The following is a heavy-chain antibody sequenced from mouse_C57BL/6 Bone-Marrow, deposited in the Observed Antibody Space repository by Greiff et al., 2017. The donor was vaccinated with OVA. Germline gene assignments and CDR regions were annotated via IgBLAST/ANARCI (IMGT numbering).Heavy chain of an antibody. V-gene: IGHV2-2*01. J-gene: IGHJ2*01. CDR2: LWSGGST. CDR3: ARDYGNYLDY. CDR1: GFSLTSYG. D-gene: IGHD2-1*01. Sequence: QVQLQQSGPGLVQPSQSLSITCTVSGFSLTSYGVHWVRQSPGKGLEWLGVLWSGGSTDYNAAFISRLSISKDNSKSQVFFKMNSLQADDTAIYYCARDYGNYLDYWGQGTTLTVSS.